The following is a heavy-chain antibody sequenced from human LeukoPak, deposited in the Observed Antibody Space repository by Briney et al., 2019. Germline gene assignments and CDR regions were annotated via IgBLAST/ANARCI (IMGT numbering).Heavy chain of an antibody. D-gene: IGHD3-16*02. CDR3: ARVWDDYVWGSYRPRWFDP. Sequence: ASVKVSCKASGYTFTSYGISWVRQAPGRGLEWMGWISAYNGNTNYAQKLQGRVTMTTDTSTSTAYMELRSLRSDDTAVYYCARVWDDYVWGSYRPRWFDPWGQGTLVTVSS. CDR2: ISAYNGNT. CDR1: GYTFTSYG. V-gene: IGHV1-18*01. J-gene: IGHJ5*02.